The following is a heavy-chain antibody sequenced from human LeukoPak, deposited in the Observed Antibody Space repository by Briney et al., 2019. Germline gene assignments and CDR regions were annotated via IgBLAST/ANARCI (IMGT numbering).Heavy chain of an antibody. Sequence: SETLSLTCTVSGGSMSNYHWSWIRQPPGKGLEWIGFIYYSGSTDQNPSLRSRATISLDTSKNQFSLRLSSVTAADTAVYYCARDGARLTGTYGMDVWGHGTTVTVSS. J-gene: IGHJ6*02. CDR3: ARDGARLTGTYGMDV. CDR1: GGSMSNYH. D-gene: IGHD4-17*01. V-gene: IGHV4-59*01. CDR2: IYYSGST.